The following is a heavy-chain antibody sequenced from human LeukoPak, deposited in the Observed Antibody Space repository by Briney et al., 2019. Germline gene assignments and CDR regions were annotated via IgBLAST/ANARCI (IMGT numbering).Heavy chain of an antibody. CDR1: GGTFSSYA. J-gene: IGHJ4*02. CDR3: ARAPRVVPYFDY. V-gene: IGHV1-69*13. CDR2: IIPIFGTA. Sequence: ASVKVSCKASGGTFSSYAISWVRQAPGQGLEWMGGIIPIFGTANYAQKFQGRVTITADESTSTAYMELSSLRSEDTAVYYCARAPRVVPYFDYWGQGTLVTVSS. D-gene: IGHD6-6*01.